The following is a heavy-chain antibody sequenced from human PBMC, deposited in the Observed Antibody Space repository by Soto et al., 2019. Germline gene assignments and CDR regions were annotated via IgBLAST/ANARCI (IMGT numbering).Heavy chain of an antibody. CDR1: GFTFSSYA. CDR2: ISGSGGST. Sequence: EVQLLESGGGLVQPGGSLRLSCAASGFTFSSYAMTWVRQAPGKGLEWVSAISGSGGSTYYADSVKGRFTISRDNSKNTLYLQMNSLRAEDTAVYYGAKDHPSGGWYSLDYWGQGTLGTVSS. J-gene: IGHJ4*02. CDR3: AKDHPSGGWYSLDY. V-gene: IGHV3-23*01. D-gene: IGHD6-19*01.